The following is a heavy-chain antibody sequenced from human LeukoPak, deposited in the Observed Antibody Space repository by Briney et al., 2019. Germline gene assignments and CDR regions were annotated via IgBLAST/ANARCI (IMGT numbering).Heavy chain of an antibody. V-gene: IGHV1-69*13. CDR1: GGTFSSYA. CDR3: ARDFVVVPAATYNWFDP. CDR2: IIPIFGTA. J-gene: IGHJ5*02. Sequence: SVRVSCKASGGTFSSYAISWVRPAPGQGLEWMGGIIPIFGTANYAQKFQGRVTITADESTSTAYMEPSSLRSEDTAVYYCARDFVVVPAATYNWFDPWGQETLVPVSS. D-gene: IGHD2-2*01.